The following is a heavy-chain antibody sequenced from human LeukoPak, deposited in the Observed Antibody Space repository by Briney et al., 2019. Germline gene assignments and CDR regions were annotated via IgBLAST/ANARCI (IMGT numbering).Heavy chain of an antibody. CDR2: IYYSGST. CDR1: GGSVSSGSYY. D-gene: IGHD2-15*01. J-gene: IGHJ4*02. CDR3: ARGVVVAASPDYFDY. V-gene: IGHV4-61*01. Sequence: PSETLSLTCTVSGGSVSSGSYYWSWIRQPPGKGLGWIGYIYYSGSTNYNPSLKSRVTISVDTSKNQFSLKLSSVTAADTAVYYCARGVVVAASPDYFDYWGQGTLVTVSS.